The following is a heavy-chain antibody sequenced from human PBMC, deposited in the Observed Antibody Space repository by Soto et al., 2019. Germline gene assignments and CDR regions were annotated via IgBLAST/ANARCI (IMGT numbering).Heavy chain of an antibody. V-gene: IGHV3-23*01. Sequence: ETLRLSCAASGFTFSSYAMSWVRQAPGKGLEWVSAISGSGGSTYYADSVKGRFTISRDNSKNTLYLQMNSLRAEDTAVYYCAKDNFDAFDIWGQGTMVTVSS. J-gene: IGHJ3*02. CDR2: ISGSGGST. CDR3: AKDNFDAFDI. CDR1: GFTFSSYA.